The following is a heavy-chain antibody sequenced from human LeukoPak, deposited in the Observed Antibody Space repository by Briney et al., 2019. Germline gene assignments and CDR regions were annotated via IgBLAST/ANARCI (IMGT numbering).Heavy chain of an antibody. V-gene: IGHV3-7*01. CDR1: GFIFSSYW. CDR3: ARGMRDSSSWYHWDTAIHNAAFDI. J-gene: IGHJ3*02. D-gene: IGHD6-13*01. Sequence: PGGSLRLSCAASGFIFSSYWMSWVRQAPGKGLEWVAQIKQDGSEKYYVDSVKGRFTISRDNAKNSLYLQMNSLRAEDTAVYYCARGMRDSSSWYHWDTAIHNAAFDIWGQGTMVTVSS. CDR2: IKQDGSEK.